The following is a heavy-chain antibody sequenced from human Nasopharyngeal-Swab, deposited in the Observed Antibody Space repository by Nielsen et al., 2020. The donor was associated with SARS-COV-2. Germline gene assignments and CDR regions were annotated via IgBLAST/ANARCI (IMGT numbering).Heavy chain of an antibody. J-gene: IGHJ4*02. CDR3: ARDFGIAAAGSDVDY. CDR2: IWYDRSNK. Sequence: GASLTISCAASGFTFISYGMLWARQAPGKGLEWVAVIWYDRSNKYYADSVKGRFTISRDNSKNTLYLQMNSLSAEDTAVYYCARDFGIAAAGSDVDYWGQGTLVTVSS. D-gene: IGHD6-13*01. V-gene: IGHV3-33*01. CDR1: GFTFISYG.